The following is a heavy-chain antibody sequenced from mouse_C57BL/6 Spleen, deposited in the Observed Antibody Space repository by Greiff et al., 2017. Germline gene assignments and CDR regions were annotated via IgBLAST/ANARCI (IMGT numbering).Heavy chain of an antibody. Sequence: QVQLQQSGAELVRPGSSVKLSCKASGYTFTSYWMHWVKQRPIQGLEWIGNIDPSDSETHYNQKFKDKATLTVDKSSSPAYMQLSSLTSEDSAVYYCARRDYGSSYRYFDVWGTGTTVTVSS. J-gene: IGHJ1*03. V-gene: IGHV1-52*01. D-gene: IGHD1-1*01. CDR2: IDPSDSET. CDR3: ARRDYGSSYRYFDV. CDR1: GYTFTSYW.